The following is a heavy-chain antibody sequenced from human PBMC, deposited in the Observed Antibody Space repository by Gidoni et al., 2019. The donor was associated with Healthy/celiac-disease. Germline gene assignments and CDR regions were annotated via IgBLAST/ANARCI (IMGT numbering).Heavy chain of an antibody. CDR1: GGSFSGYY. J-gene: IGHJ3*02. Sequence: QVQLQQWGAGLLKPSETLSLTCAVYGGSFSGYYWSSIRRPPGKGLEWIGEINHSRSTNYNPSLKSRVTISVDTSKNQFSLKRSSVTAADTAVYYCARGGGPPWRGYDFWSGYYTRGAFDIWGQGTMVTVSS. D-gene: IGHD3-3*01. CDR2: INHSRST. V-gene: IGHV4-34*01. CDR3: ARGGGPPWRGYDFWSGYYTRGAFDI.